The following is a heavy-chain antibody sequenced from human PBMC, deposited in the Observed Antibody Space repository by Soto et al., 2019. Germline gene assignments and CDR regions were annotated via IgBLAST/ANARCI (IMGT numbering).Heavy chain of an antibody. D-gene: IGHD6-13*01. V-gene: IGHV4-34*01. J-gene: IGHJ4*02. CDR2: INHSGNT. Sequence: SETLSLTCAVYGGSFSTYYWNWIRQPPGKGLEWIGEINHSGNTQYNPSLKSRVTMSLDTSKNQFSLKLTSVTAADTAVYYCARRGHGSSWPFDYWGQGTLVTVSS. CDR3: ARRGHGSSWPFDY. CDR1: GGSFSTYY.